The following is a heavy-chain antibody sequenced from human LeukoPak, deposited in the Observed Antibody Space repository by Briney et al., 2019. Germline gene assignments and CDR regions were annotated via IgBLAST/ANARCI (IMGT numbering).Heavy chain of an antibody. D-gene: IGHD6-13*01. J-gene: IGHJ4*02. CDR1: GFTFSSYS. CDR2: ISSSSSYI. Sequence: GGSLRLSCAPSGFTFSSYSMNWVRQAPGKGLEWVSSISSSSSYIYYADSVEGRFTISRDNAKNSLYLQMNSLRAEDTAVYYCARGPLAAAGDYWGQGTLVTVSS. V-gene: IGHV3-21*01. CDR3: ARGPLAAAGDY.